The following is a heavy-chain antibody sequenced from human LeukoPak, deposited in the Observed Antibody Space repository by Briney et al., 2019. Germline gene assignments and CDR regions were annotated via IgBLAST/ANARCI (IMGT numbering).Heavy chain of an antibody. Sequence: SETLSLTCAVYGGSFSGYYWSWIRQPPGKGLEWIGEINHSGSTNYNPSLKSRVTISVDTSKNQLSLKLSSVTAADTAVYYCARPPLYSSSWPTVLKAFDIWGQGTMVTVSS. CDR2: INHSGST. D-gene: IGHD6-13*01. V-gene: IGHV4-34*01. J-gene: IGHJ3*02. CDR1: GGSFSGYY. CDR3: ARPPLYSSSWPTVLKAFDI.